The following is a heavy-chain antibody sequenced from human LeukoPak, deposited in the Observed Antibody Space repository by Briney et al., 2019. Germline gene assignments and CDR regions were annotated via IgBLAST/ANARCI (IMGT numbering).Heavy chain of an antibody. D-gene: IGHD5-18*01. J-gene: IGHJ4*02. CDR2: LSSSSSTI. Sequence: GGSLRLSCAASGXTFSSYSMNWVRQAPGKGLEWVSYLSSSSSTIYYADSVKGRFTISRDNAKNSLYLQMNSLRDEDTAVYYCARDIYSYGPIDYWGQGTLVTVSS. V-gene: IGHV3-48*02. CDR1: GXTFSSYS. CDR3: ARDIYSYGPIDY.